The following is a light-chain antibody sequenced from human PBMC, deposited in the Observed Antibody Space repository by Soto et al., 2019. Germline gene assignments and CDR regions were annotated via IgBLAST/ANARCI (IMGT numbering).Light chain of an antibody. J-gene: IGKJ3*01. CDR3: QHYDDYSGFT. CDR1: QSLVHSDGKTY. V-gene: IGKV2-24*01. Sequence: DIVLTQTPLSSPVTLGQPASISCRSSQSLVHSDGKTYLSWLQQRPGQPPRLLIYKVSNRFSGVPDRFSGSGAGTDFTLTVTNLQPDDFASYFCQHYDDYSGFTFGPGTKVDLK. CDR2: KVS.